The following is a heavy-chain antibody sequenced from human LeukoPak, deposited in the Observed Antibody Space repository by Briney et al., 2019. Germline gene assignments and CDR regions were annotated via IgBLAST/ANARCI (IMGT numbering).Heavy chain of an antibody. CDR3: ARSDYYGSTNWYFDL. V-gene: IGHV4-59*01. D-gene: IGHD3-10*01. Sequence: SETLSLTCTVSGGSISSYYWSWIRQPPGKGLEWIGYIYNSGSTNYNPSLKSRVTISVDTSKNQFSLKLSSVTAADTAVYYCARSDYYGSTNWYFDLWGRGTLVIVSS. CDR1: GGSISSYY. J-gene: IGHJ2*01. CDR2: IYNSGST.